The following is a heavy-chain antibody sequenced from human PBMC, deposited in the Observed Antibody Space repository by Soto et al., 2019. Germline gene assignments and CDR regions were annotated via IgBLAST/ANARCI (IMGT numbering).Heavy chain of an antibody. CDR3: ARDQRPFDI. Sequence: QVQLQESGPGLVKPSGTLSLTCAVSGGSISSSNWWSWVRQPPGKGLGWIGEIYHSGSTNYHPSRKGRVTISVDKSKNQFSLKLSAVTAADTAVYYCARDQRPFDIWGQGTMVTVSS. J-gene: IGHJ3*02. CDR2: IYHSGST. CDR1: GGSISSSNW. D-gene: IGHD6-25*01. V-gene: IGHV4-4*02.